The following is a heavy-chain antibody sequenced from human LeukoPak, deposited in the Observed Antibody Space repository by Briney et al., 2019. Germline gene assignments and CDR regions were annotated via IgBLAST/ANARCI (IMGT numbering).Heavy chain of an antibody. CDR1: GFTFSSYW. D-gene: IGHD3-16*01. Sequence: GGSLRLSCVASGFTFSSYWMNWVRQAPGKGLEWVANIKQDGSEKYYVDSVKGRFTISRDNAKNSLYLQMNSLRAEDTAMYYCAKDDDWGRFNHWGQGTLVTVSS. CDR3: AKDDDWGRFNH. J-gene: IGHJ1*01. V-gene: IGHV3-7*03. CDR2: IKQDGSEK.